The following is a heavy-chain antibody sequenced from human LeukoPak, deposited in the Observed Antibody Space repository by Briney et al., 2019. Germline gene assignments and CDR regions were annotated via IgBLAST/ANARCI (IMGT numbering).Heavy chain of an antibody. CDR1: GVSISSSSDW. J-gene: IGHJ4*02. Sequence: SETLSLTCTVSGVSISSSSDWWSWVRQPPGKGLKWIIEISHTGSINDNPSLKSRVTISVDKSKNQFSLQLTSVTAADTAVYHCARRSRGSSALGYWGQGTLVTVSS. D-gene: IGHD6-13*01. V-gene: IGHV4-4*02. CDR2: ISHTGSI. CDR3: ARRSRGSSALGY.